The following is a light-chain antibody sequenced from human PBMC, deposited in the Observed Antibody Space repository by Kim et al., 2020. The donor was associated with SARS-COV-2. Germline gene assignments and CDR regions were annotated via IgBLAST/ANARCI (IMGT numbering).Light chain of an antibody. CDR1: SLRTYY. V-gene: IGLV3-19*01. Sequence: SSELTQDPAVSVAWGQTVTITCQGDSLRTYYASWYQQKPGQAPVLVVYGKYNRPSGSPDRFSGSSSGDTSSLTITGAQAEDEADYYCNSRDTTGNHWVFGGGTRLTVL. CDR2: GKY. CDR3: NSRDTTGNHWV. J-gene: IGLJ3*02.